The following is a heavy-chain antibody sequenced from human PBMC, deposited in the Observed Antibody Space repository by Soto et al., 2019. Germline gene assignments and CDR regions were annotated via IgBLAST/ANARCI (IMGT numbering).Heavy chain of an antibody. CDR1: GYTFTSYG. J-gene: IGHJ6*02. V-gene: IGHV1-18*01. D-gene: IGHD1-26*01. CDR3: ARSSGTYPPSRYYYGLDV. Sequence: VASVKVSCNASGYTFTSYGISWVRQAPGQGLEWMGWISAHNGDTIYAQKFQDRITMTTDTSTNTAYLELRSLKSGDTAVFYCARSSGTYPPSRYYYGLDVWGQGTTVTVSS. CDR2: ISAHNGDT.